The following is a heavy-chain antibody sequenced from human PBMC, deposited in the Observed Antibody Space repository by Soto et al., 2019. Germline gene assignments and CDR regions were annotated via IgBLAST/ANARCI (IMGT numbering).Heavy chain of an antibody. Sequence: SETLSLTCTVSGGSISSYYWSWIRQPPGKGLEWIGYIYYSGSTNYNPSLKSRVTISVDTSKNQFSLKLSSVTAADTAVYYCARDLIPMYGDWNYNWFDPWGQGTLVTVSS. CDR3: ARDLIPMYGDWNYNWFDP. V-gene: IGHV4-59*01. CDR1: GGSISSYY. CDR2: IYYSGST. D-gene: IGHD1-7*01. J-gene: IGHJ5*02.